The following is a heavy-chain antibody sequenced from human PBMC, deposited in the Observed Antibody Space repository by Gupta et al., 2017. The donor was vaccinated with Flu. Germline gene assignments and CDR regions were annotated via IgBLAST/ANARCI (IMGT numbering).Heavy chain of an antibody. J-gene: IGHJ6*02. Sequence: QVQLVEYGGGVVQPGRSLRLSCAASGFTFSSYGMHWVSQAPGKGLEWVALIWYDGSNKYYADSVKGRFTISRDNSKNTLYLQMNSLRAEDTAVYYCARDPGAVVVPARYYGMDVWGQGTTVTVSS. CDR1: GFTFSSYG. CDR2: IWYDGSNK. V-gene: IGHV3-33*01. CDR3: ARDPGAVVVPARYYGMDV. D-gene: IGHD2-2*01.